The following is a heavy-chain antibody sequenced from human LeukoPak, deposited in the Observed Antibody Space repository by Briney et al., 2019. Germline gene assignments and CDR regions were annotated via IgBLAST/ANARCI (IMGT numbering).Heavy chain of an antibody. D-gene: IGHD1-26*01. CDR3: ARLFHPALSGNYPFDY. V-gene: IGHV4-61*01. Sequence: SETLSLTCTVSGGSVSSGSYYWSWIRQPPGKGLEWIGYIYYSGSTSYNPSFKSRVTISVDTSKNQFSLKLNSVTAADTAMYYCARLFHPALSGNYPFDYWGQGTLVTVSS. J-gene: IGHJ4*02. CDR1: GGSVSSGSYY. CDR2: IYYSGST.